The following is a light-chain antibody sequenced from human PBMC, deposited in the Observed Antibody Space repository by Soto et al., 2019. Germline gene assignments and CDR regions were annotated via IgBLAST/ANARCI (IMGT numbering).Light chain of an antibody. CDR3: QQAYSFPIT. CDR1: QSIGSW. V-gene: IGKV1-12*01. CDR2: GAS. J-gene: IGKJ5*01. Sequence: DTQMTQSPSTLSASEGDRVTITCRASQSIGSWLAWYQQKPGKAPKLLIHGASRLQSGVPARFSGSGSGTDFTLSINSLQPEDFATYYCQQAYSFPITFCHVGLLEV.